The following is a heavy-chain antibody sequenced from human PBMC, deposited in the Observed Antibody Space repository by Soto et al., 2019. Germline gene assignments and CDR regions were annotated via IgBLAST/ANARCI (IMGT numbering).Heavy chain of an antibody. J-gene: IGHJ4*02. D-gene: IGHD3-22*01. V-gene: IGHV3-33*01. Sequence: PGGSLRLSCAASGFTFSSYGMHWVRQAPGKGLEWVAVIWYDGSNKYYADSVKGRFTISRDNSKNTLYLQMNSLRAEDTAVYYCARDQWVGVHYYGSSGYVIQGNFDYWGQGTLVTVSS. CDR3: ARDQWVGVHYYGSSGYVIQGNFDY. CDR2: IWYDGSNK. CDR1: GFTFSSYG.